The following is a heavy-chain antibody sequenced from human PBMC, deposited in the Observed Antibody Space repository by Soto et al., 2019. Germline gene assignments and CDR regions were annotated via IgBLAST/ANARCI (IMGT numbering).Heavy chain of an antibody. V-gene: IGHV1-2*04. CDR1: GYTFTGYY. CDR3: ATSRVSIAVAGETEYYFDY. D-gene: IGHD6-19*01. Sequence: GASVKVSRKASGYTFTGYYMHWVPKAPLQGPEWMGWNNPNSRGTNYGQQFQGWGTMTRDTSISTAYMELSGLRSDDTAVYYCATSRVSIAVAGETEYYFDYWGQGTLVTVSS. CDR2: NNPNSRGT. J-gene: IGHJ4*02.